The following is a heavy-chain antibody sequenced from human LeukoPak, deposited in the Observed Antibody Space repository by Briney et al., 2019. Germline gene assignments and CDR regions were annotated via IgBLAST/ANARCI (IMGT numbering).Heavy chain of an antibody. J-gene: IGHJ3*02. Sequence: PGGSLRLSCAASGSTFSSYWMSWVRQAPGKGLEWVANIKQDGSEKYYVDSVKGRFTISRDNAKNSLYLQMSSLRAEDTAVYYCAGGSGSYMGDAFGIWGQGTMVTVSS. CDR1: GSTFSSYW. D-gene: IGHD1-26*01. CDR2: IKQDGSEK. CDR3: AGGSGSYMGDAFGI. V-gene: IGHV3-7*01.